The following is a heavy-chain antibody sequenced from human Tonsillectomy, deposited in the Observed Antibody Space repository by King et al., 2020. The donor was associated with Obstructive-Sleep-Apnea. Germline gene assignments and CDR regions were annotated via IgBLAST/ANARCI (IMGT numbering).Heavy chain of an antibody. V-gene: IGHV3-33*01. CDR1: GFTFSSYG. Sequence: HVQLVESGGGVVQPGRSLRLSCAASGFTFSSYGMHWVRQAPGKGLEWVACIWYDGSNKYYGDSVKGRFTISRDNSKNTLYLQMNSLRAEDTAVYYCARGDGYNHDAFAIWGQGTMVTVSS. D-gene: IGHD5-24*01. CDR2: IWYDGSNK. CDR3: ARGDGYNHDAFAI. J-gene: IGHJ3*02.